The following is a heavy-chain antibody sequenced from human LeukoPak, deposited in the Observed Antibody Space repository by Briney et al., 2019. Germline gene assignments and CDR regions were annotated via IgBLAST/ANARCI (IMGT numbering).Heavy chain of an antibody. CDR1: GGSISSINHH. Sequence: SETLSLTCTVSGGSISSINHHWGWVRQPPGKGLEWIGSIYYSGSTYYNPSLKSRVTISVDTSKNQFSLKLSSVTAADTAVYYCARSGDYDSSGYPYFDYWGQGTLVTVSS. CDR3: ARSGDYDSSGYPYFDY. V-gene: IGHV4-39*01. CDR2: IYYSGST. J-gene: IGHJ4*02. D-gene: IGHD3-22*01.